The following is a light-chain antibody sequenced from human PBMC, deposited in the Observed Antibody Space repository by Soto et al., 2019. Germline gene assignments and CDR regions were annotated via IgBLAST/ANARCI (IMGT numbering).Light chain of an antibody. V-gene: IGLV2-14*01. CDR3: SSYTSSSTFYV. Sequence: QSVLTQPASVSGSPGQSITISCTGTSSDVGGYNYVSWYQQHPGEAPKLMIYDVSNRPSGVSNRFSGSKSGNTASLTISGLQAEDEADYYCSSYTSSSTFYVFGTGTKLTVL. J-gene: IGLJ1*01. CDR1: SSDVGGYNY. CDR2: DVS.